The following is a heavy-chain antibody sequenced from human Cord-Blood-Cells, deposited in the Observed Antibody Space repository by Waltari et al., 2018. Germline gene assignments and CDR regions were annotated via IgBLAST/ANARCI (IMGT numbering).Heavy chain of an antibody. CDR2: XXPXXXXX. Sequence: QVQLVQSGAEVKKPGASVKVSCKASGYTFTGYHMHWVRQAPGQGLEWMGGXXPXXXXXXXXXXXXXXXXXXXXXSISTAYMELSRLRSDDTAVYYCARDRANFDPWGQGTLVTVSS. J-gene: IGHJ5*02. CDR3: ARDRANFDP. CDR1: GYTFTGYH. V-gene: IGHV1-2*02.